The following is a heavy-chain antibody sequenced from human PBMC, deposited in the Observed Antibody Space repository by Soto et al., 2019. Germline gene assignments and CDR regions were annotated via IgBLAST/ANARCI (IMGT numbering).Heavy chain of an antibody. J-gene: IGHJ3*02. CDR1: GYTFTTYG. D-gene: IGHD2-2*01. Sequence: GASVKVSCKASGYTFTTYGMSWVRQAPGQGLEWMGWISTYNGNTKYAERLQGRVTMTTDTTTSTAYMELRSLRSDDTAVYYCARDAIVVVPGDAFDIWGQGTMVTVSS. CDR2: ISTYNGNT. CDR3: ARDAIVVVPGDAFDI. V-gene: IGHV1-18*01.